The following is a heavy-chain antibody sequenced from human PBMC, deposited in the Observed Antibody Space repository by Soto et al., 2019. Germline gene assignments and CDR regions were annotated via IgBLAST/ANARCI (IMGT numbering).Heavy chain of an antibody. CDR2: MNQDGSEK. Sequence: PGGSLRLSCAASGFTFSNSWMTWVRQAPGKGLEWVANMNQDGSEKYYEDSVKGRFTSARDNAKNSLYLQMNSLRAEDTAVYSCARDNRGTFDYWGQGALVTVSS. D-gene: IGHD7-27*01. CDR3: ARDNRGTFDY. CDR1: GFTFSNSW. J-gene: IGHJ4*02. V-gene: IGHV3-7*03.